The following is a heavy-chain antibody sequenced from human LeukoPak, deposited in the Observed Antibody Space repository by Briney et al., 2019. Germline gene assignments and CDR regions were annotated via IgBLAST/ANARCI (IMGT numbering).Heavy chain of an antibody. CDR2: IDTAGDT. CDR3: ARAWRGCIGGRCPYYFDY. CDR1: GFTFSNYD. Sequence: QPGWSLRLSCAASGFTFSNYDMHWVRQPTGKGLEWVSAIDTAGDTYYPDSVRGRFTFSRENAKNSLSLQMNSLRAEDTAVYYCARAWRGCIGGRCPYYFDYWGQGTLVTVSS. V-gene: IGHV3-13*01. J-gene: IGHJ4*02. D-gene: IGHD2-15*01.